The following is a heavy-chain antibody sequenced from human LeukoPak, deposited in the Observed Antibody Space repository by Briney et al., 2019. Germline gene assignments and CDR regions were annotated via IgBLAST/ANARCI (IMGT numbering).Heavy chain of an antibody. CDR1: GGSISSGSYY. CDR3: ARVTTGGYYNY. CDR2: IYTSGST. D-gene: IGHD3-22*01. V-gene: IGHV4-61*02. Sequence: SETLSLTCTVSGGSISSGSYYWSWIRQPAGKGLEWIGRIYTSGSTNYNPSLKNRVTISLDTSENHFSLKLSSVTAADTAVYYCARVTTGGYYNYWGQGTLVTVSS. J-gene: IGHJ4*02.